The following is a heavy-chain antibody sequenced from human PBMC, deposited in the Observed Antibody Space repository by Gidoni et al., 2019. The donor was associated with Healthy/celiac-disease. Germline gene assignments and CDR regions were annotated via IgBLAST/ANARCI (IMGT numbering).Heavy chain of an antibody. CDR3: ARVRGSSWYGDS. J-gene: IGHJ4*02. CDR1: GFTFSSYA. D-gene: IGHD6-13*01. CDR2: ISSSGGST. V-gene: IGHV3-23*01. Sequence: EVQLLESGGGLVQPGGSLRLSCAASGFTFSSYAMSWVRQAPGKGLEWVSAISSSGGSTYYADSVKGRFTISRDNSKNTLCLQMNSLRAEDTAVYYCARVRGSSWYGDSWGQGTLVTVSS.